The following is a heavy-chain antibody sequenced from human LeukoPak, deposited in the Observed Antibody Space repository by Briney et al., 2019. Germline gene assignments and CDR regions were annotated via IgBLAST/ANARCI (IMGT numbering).Heavy chain of an antibody. CDR3: ARGYTMIVVEYYFDY. CDR2: ISSSGSTI. V-gene: IGHV3-11*01. J-gene: IGHJ4*02. D-gene: IGHD3-22*01. Sequence: GGSLRLSCAASGFTFSDYYMSWLRQAPGKGLEWVSYISSSGSTIYYADSVKGRFTISRDNAKNSLYLQMNSLRAEDTAVYYCARGYTMIVVEYYFDYWGQGTLVTVSS. CDR1: GFTFSDYY.